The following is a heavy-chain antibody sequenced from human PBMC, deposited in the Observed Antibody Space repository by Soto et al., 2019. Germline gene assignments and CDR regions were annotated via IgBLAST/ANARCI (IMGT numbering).Heavy chain of an antibody. J-gene: IGHJ4*02. CDR1: GFSFNMYA. V-gene: IGHV3-23*01. D-gene: IGHD3-10*01. Sequence: GGSLRLSCAASGFSFNMYAMSWLRRAPGKGLAWVSAISDSGANTYYADSVKGRFSISRDNAKNTLYLQMDSLRVEDTAIYYCARDTGSGSARYFYYWGQGTLVTVSS. CDR3: ARDTGSGSARYFYY. CDR2: ISDSGANT.